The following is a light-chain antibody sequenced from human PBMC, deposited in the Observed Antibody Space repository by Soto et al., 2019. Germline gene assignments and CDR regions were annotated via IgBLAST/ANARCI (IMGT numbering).Light chain of an antibody. V-gene: IGKV1-5*01. CDR2: AAS. J-gene: IGKJ1*01. CDR3: QQYNNYPGT. Sequence: DIQMTQSPSTLSASVGDRVTITCRASQSIGRWLAWYQQNPGKAPQFLIYAASNLESGVPSRFSCSGSGTEFTLTISSLQPDDFATYYCQQYNNYPGTFGQGTKVEI. CDR1: QSIGRW.